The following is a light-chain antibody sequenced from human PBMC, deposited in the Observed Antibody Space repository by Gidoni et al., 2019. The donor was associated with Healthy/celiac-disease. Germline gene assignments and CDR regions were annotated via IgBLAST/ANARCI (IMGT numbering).Light chain of an antibody. J-gene: IGKJ1*01. CDR2: GAS. CDR1: QSVSSSY. Sequence: ILLTQSPDSLSLSPGERATLSCRASQSVSSSYVAWYQQKPGQAPRLLIYGASSSATGIPDRFSGSGSGTAFTITISRLEHEDFAVYYCQQYGSSPWTFGRGTKVEIK. V-gene: IGKV3-20*01. CDR3: QQYGSSPWT.